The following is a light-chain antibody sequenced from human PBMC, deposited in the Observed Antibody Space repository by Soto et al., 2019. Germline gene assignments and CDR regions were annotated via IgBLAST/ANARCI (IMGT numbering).Light chain of an antibody. J-gene: IGKJ5*01. V-gene: IGKV1-39*01. CDR2: LAS. CDR3: QQSYSTPIT. Sequence: DIQRTQAPCCLAACVGGRVTITCRASQSISSYLNWYQQKPGKXXKXXIYLASNLQSGVPSRFSGSGSGTDLTITIRSLQPEDLETYYGQQSYSTPITFGPGTRLEI. CDR1: QSISSY.